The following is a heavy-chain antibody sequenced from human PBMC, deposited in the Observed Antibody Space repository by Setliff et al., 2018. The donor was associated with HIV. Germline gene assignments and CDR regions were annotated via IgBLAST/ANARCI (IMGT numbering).Heavy chain of an antibody. Sequence: PSETLSLTCTVSGDSISSSSYYWGWIRQPPGKGLEWIGGIFYSGSAYYNPSLKSRVTVSVDTSKNQFSLKLSSVTAADTAVYYCARHSIAVVIGVPERDDAFDIWGHGTMVTVSS. J-gene: IGHJ3*02. CDR3: ARHSIAVVIGVPERDDAFDI. CDR1: GDSISSSSYY. D-gene: IGHD2-21*01. CDR2: IFYSGSA. V-gene: IGHV4-39*01.